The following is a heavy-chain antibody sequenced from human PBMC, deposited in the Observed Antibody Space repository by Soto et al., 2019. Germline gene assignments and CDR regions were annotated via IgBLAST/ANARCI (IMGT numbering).Heavy chain of an antibody. D-gene: IGHD4-17*01. CDR1: GYTFTGYY. CDR3: ARVDYGDSYAFDI. J-gene: IGHJ3*02. Sequence: ASVKVSCKASGYTFTGYYMHWVRQAPGQGLEWMGWINPNSGGTNYAQKLQGWVTMTRDTSISTAYMKLSRLRSDNTAVYYGARVDYGDSYAFDIWGQGTMVTVSS. V-gene: IGHV1-2*04. CDR2: INPNSGGT.